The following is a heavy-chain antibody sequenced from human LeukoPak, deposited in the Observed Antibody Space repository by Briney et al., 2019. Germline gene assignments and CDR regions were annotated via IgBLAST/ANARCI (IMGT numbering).Heavy chain of an antibody. V-gene: IGHV4-61*01. J-gene: IGHJ4*02. CDR3: ASTHYYGSMYYDY. D-gene: IGHD3-10*01. CDR2: IYYSGST. CDR1: GYSISSGYY. Sequence: SETLSLTCTVSGYSISSGYYWSWIRQPPGKGLEWIGYIYYSGSTNYNPSLKSRVTISVDTSKNQFSLKLSSVTAADTAVYYCASTHYYGSMYYDYWGQGTLVTVSS.